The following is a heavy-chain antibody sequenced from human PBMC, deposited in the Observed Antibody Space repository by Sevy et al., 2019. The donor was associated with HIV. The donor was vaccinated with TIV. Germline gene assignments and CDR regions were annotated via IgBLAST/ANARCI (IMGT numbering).Heavy chain of an antibody. J-gene: IGHJ4*02. CDR1: GFDFSIYS. V-gene: IGHV3-23*01. D-gene: IGHD2-8*01. Sequence: GGSLRLSCAASGFDFSIYSMSWVRQAPGKGLEWVSTLSFGCGKINYADAVKGRFTISRDNSKSSVYLQMNNMRVEDTAVYYCAREGCTKPHDYWGQGTLVTVSS. CDR3: AREGCTKPHDY. CDR2: LSFGCGKI.